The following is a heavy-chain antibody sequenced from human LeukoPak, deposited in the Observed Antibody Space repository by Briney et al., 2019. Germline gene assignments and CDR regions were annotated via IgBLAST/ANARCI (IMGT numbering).Heavy chain of an antibody. V-gene: IGHV1-8*01. CDR1: GYTFTSYD. J-gene: IGHJ4*02. CDR3: AREGLDS. CDR2: MNPNSGNT. Sequence: GASVKVSCKASGYTFTSYDINWVRQATGQGLEWMGWMNPNSGNTGYAQKLQGRVTITTDTSINTAYMELSSLRSDDTAVYYCAREGLDSWGQGTLVTVSS.